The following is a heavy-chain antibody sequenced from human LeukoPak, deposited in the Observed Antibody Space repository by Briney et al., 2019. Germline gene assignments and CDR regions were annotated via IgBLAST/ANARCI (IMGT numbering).Heavy chain of an antibody. CDR2: ISSSSIDI. CDR3: ARPGECTSTSCYYYYYYGMDV. D-gene: IGHD2-2*01. CDR1: GFTFSNYN. J-gene: IGHJ6*02. Sequence: GGSLRLSCAASGFTFSNYNMNWVRQAPGKGLEWVSSISSSSIDIYYADSVKGRFTISRDNAKNSLYLQMNSLRVEDTAVFYCARPGECTSTSCYYYYYYGMDVWGQGTTVTVSS. V-gene: IGHV3-21*01.